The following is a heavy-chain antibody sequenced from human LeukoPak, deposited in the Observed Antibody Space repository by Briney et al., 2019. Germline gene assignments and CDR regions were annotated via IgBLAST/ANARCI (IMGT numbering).Heavy chain of an antibody. CDR2: ISAYNGNT. Sequence: ASVKVSCKASGYTFTSYGISWERQAPGQGPEWMGWISAYNGNTNYAQKLQGRVTMTTDTSTSTAYMELRSLRSDDTAVYYCARGPTPPYCSSTSCYYNDYWGQGTLVTVSS. V-gene: IGHV1-18*04. J-gene: IGHJ4*02. CDR3: ARGPTPPYCSSTSCYYNDY. D-gene: IGHD2-2*01. CDR1: GYTFTSYG.